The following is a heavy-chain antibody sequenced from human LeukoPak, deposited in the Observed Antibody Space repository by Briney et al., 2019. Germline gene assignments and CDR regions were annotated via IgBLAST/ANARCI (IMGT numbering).Heavy chain of an antibody. CDR3: AKSAPYCGGDCYSMEVDY. D-gene: IGHD2-21*02. CDR2: ISGSGGST. Sequence: GGSLRLSCAASGFTFSSYAMSWVRQAPGMGLEWVSAISGSGGSTYYADSVKGRFTISRDNSKNTLYLQMNSLRAEDTAVYYCAKSAPYCGGDCYSMEVDYWGQGTLVTVSS. J-gene: IGHJ4*02. CDR1: GFTFSSYA. V-gene: IGHV3-23*01.